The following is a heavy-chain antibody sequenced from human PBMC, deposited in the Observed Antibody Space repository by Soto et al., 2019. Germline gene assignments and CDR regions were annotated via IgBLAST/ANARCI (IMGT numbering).Heavy chain of an antibody. V-gene: IGHV1-2*02. J-gene: IGHJ5*02. CDR2: MNPNSGDT. Sequence: QVQLVQSGAEVKKPGASVKVSCRAYGYAFTVYPIHWVRQAPGQGLEWVGWMNPNSGDTKYAQKFQGRVTITRDTSLSTAYMELSRLRSDDTAVYYCARERVTGYNWFDPWGQGTLVTVSS. CDR1: GYAFTVYP. CDR3: ARERVTGYNWFDP. D-gene: IGHD1-20*01.